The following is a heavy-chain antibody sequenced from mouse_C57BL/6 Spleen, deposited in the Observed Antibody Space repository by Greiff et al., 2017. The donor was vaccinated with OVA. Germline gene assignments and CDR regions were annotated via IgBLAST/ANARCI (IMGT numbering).Heavy chain of an antibody. CDR3: ARFGYDYPYAMDY. Sequence: QVQLQQPGAELVRPGSSVKLSCKASGYTFTSHWMHWVKQRPIQGLEWIGNIDPSDSETHYNQKFKDKATLTVDKSSSPAYMQLSSLTSEDSAVYYCARFGYDYPYAMDYWGQGTSVTVSS. D-gene: IGHD2-4*01. V-gene: IGHV1-52*01. J-gene: IGHJ4*01. CDR1: GYTFTSHW. CDR2: IDPSDSET.